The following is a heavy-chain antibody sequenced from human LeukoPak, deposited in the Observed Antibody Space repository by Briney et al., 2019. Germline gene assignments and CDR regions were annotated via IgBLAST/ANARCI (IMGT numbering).Heavy chain of an antibody. J-gene: IGHJ4*02. Sequence: PSETLSLTCTVSGGSISSYYWSWIRQPPGKGLEWIGYIYYSGSTNYNPSLKSRVTISVDTSKNQFSLKLSSVTAADTAVYYCARGGPVGATDYWGQGTLVTVSS. CDR1: GGSISSYY. CDR2: IYYSGST. D-gene: IGHD1-26*01. CDR3: ARGGPVGATDY. V-gene: IGHV4-59*01.